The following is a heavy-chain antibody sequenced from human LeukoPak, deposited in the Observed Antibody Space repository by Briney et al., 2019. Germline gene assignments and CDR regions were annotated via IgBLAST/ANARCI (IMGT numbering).Heavy chain of an antibody. CDR1: GASLSSGSYY. CDR2: IYYSGST. CDR3: ARGSSGGYYYGLDV. J-gene: IGHJ6*02. Sequence: SETLSLTCNVSGASLSSGSYYWSWIRQPPGKELEWIGYIYYSGSTNYNPSLKSQVAISVDTSKNQFSLKLSSVTAADTAVYYCARGSSGGYYYGLDVWGQGTTVTVSS. V-gene: IGHV4-61*01. D-gene: IGHD2-15*01.